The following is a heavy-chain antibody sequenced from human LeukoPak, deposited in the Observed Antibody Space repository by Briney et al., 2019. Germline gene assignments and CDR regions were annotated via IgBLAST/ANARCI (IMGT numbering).Heavy chain of an antibody. V-gene: IGHV3-48*03. J-gene: IGHJ4*02. CDR3: ARDEYFDY. CDR2: ISTSDTI. Sequence: GGSLRLSCAASGFTFSSYEMNWVRQAPRKGLEWISFISTSDTIYYADSVKGRFTISRDNAKNSLYLQMSSLRAEDTAVYYCARDEYFDYWGQGTLVTVSS. CDR1: GFTFSSYE.